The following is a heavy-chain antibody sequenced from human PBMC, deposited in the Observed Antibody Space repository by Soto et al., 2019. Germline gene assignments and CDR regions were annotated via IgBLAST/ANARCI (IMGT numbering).Heavy chain of an antibody. V-gene: IGHV3-11*01. D-gene: IGHD3-9*01. CDR3: AIDRAVDS. CDR2: ISSSGTTI. J-gene: IGHJ4*02. CDR1: GFIFTDFY. Sequence: QVQLVETGGGLVKPGGSLRLSCAGTGFIFTDFYMSWIRQAPGKGLEWVSYISSSGTTIYYADSVKGRFTISRDNAKRSAYLQMNSSRFTDTVVPYYAIDRAVDSWGQGTLVTVSS.